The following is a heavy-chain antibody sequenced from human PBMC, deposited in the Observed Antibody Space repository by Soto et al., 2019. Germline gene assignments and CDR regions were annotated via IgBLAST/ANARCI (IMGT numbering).Heavy chain of an antibody. D-gene: IGHD6-13*01. CDR1: GYIFTNYY. CDR3: ARDLAAAAY. Sequence: QVQLVQSGAEVKKPGASVKVSCKASGYIFTNYYIHWVRQAPGQGLEWMAIINPLPTSGSTNYAQKFQGRVTVTRDTSTSTVYMELSRLRSEDTAIYYCARDLAAAAYWGQGTLVTVSS. J-gene: IGHJ4*02. CDR2: INPLPTSGST. V-gene: IGHV1-46*01.